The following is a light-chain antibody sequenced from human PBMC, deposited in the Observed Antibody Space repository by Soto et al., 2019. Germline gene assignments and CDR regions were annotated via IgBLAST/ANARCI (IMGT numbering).Light chain of an antibody. CDR3: QQYGNSVYT. CDR1: QSVSSSY. CDR2: DAS. V-gene: IGKV3-20*01. Sequence: EIVLTQSPATLSLSPGERATLSCRASQSVSSSYLAWYQQKPGQAPRLLIYDASSRATGIPDRFRGSGSGTDFTLTINRLEPEDFAVYYCQQYGNSVYTFGQGTKLEFK. J-gene: IGKJ2*01.